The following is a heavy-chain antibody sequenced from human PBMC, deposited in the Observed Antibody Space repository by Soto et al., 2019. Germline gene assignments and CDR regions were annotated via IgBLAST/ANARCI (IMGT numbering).Heavy chain of an antibody. CDR1: GFTFSGSA. CDR2: IRSKANSYAT. V-gene: IGHV3-73*01. J-gene: IGHJ4*02. Sequence: GGSLRLSCAASGFTFSGSAMHWVRQASGKGLEWVGRIRSKANSYATAYAASVKGRFTISRDDSKNTAYLQMNSLKTEDTAVYYCTSHVEPTYSGSYYWGQGTLVTVSS. D-gene: IGHD1-26*01. CDR3: TSHVEPTYSGSYY.